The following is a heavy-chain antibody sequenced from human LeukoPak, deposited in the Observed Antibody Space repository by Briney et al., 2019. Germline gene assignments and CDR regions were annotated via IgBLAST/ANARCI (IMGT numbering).Heavy chain of an antibody. CDR1: GFTFSTNA. Sequence: QSGGSLRLSCAASGFTFSTNAMTWVRQAPGKGLKWVSAISGDGIYIYYADAVKGRFTISRDNSKTALYLQMNYLTDEDTALYYCVKNLGQGAAYDSWGQGTLVTVSS. J-gene: IGHJ4*02. CDR3: VKNLGQGAAYDS. V-gene: IGHV3-23*01. D-gene: IGHD6-13*01. CDR2: ISGDGIYI.